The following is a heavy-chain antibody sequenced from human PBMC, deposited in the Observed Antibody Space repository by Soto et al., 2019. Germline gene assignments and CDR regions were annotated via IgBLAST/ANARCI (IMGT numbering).Heavy chain of an antibody. CDR1: GYTFTSYG. CDR3: ARDPPGTPSDY. J-gene: IGHJ4*02. V-gene: IGHV1-18*01. CDR2: ISSSNGNT. D-gene: IGHD1-26*01. Sequence: QVQLVQSGAEVKKPGASVTVSCKASGYTFTSYGISWVRPSPGQGLDWMGWISSSNGNTNFAQKFRGRVTLTTDTNTSSAYMELRSMTADDTAYYCGARDPPGTPSDYWGPGILVTVSS.